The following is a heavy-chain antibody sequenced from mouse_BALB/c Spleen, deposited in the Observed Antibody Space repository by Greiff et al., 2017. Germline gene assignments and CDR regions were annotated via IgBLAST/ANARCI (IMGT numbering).Heavy chain of an antibody. CDR1: GFTFSDYY. J-gene: IGHJ4*01. D-gene: IGHD1-2*01. CDR2: ISDGGSYT. V-gene: IGHV5-4*02. CDR3: ARDKTTATRGAMDY. Sequence: DVQLVESGGGLVKPGGSLKLSCAASGFTFSDYYMYWVRQTPEKRLEWVATISDGGSYTYYPDSVKGRFTISRDNAKNNLYLQMSSLKSEDTAMYYCARDKTTATRGAMDYWGQGTSVTVSS.